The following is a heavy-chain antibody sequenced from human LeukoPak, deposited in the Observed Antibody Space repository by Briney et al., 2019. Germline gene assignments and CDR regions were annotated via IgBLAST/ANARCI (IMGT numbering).Heavy chain of an antibody. Sequence: ASVKVSCKASGYTFTSYGISWVRQAPGQGLEWMGWISTYNGDTDYAQKLQGRVTMTTDTSTSTAYMELRSLRSDDTAVYYCARVTQIPRYDAFDIWGQGTMVTVSS. CDR1: GYTFTSYG. D-gene: IGHD1-14*01. CDR2: ISTYNGDT. J-gene: IGHJ3*02. CDR3: ARVTQIPRYDAFDI. V-gene: IGHV1-18*01.